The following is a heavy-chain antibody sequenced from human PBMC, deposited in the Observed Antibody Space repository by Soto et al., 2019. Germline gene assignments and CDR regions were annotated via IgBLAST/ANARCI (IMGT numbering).Heavy chain of an antibody. V-gene: IGHV4-4*07. Sequence: SETLSLTCTVSGGSIYNYYWSWIRQPAGKGLEWIGRIYPSGGTNFNPSLKSRVTMSLDTSNEKFCLKLSSVTAADTAVYRCARGAPAGADYGMDVWGQGTTVTVSS. D-gene: IGHD6-13*01. CDR2: IYPSGGT. CDR1: GGSIYNYY. J-gene: IGHJ6*02. CDR3: ARGAPAGADYGMDV.